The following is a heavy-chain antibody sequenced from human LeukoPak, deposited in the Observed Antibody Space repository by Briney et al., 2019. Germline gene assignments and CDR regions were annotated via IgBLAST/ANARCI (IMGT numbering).Heavy chain of an antibody. CDR3: ARDRAPSN. D-gene: IGHD3-10*01. CDR1: GYSISSGYY. V-gene: IGHV4-38-2*02. J-gene: IGHJ4*02. Sequence: SETLSLTCSVSGYSISSGYYWGWIRQPPGKGLEWIGNIYHDGNTYYNPSLKSRVTISIDKSKNQFSLKLSSVTAADTAVYYCARDRAPSNWGQGTLVTVSS. CDR2: IYHDGNT.